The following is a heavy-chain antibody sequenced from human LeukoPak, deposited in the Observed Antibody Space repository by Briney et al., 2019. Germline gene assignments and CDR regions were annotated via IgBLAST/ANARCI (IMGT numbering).Heavy chain of an antibody. CDR1: GFTFSNYW. CDR3: ASVRSDFWSGYHNWFDP. CDR2: IKQDGSEK. Sequence: GGSLRLSCAASGFTFSNYWMSWVRQAPGKGLEWVANIKQDGSEKYFVDSVKGRFTISRDNAKNSLYLQMNSLRAEDTAVYYCASVRSDFWSGYHNWFDPWGQGTLVTVSS. V-gene: IGHV3-7*01. D-gene: IGHD3-3*01. J-gene: IGHJ5*02.